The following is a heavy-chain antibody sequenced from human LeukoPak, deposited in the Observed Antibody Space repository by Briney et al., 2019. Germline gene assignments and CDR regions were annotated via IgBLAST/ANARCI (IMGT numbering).Heavy chain of an antibody. CDR3: ARGYGGDCSSTSCYPDY. Sequence: GGSLRLSCAASGFTFSSYWMSWVRQAPGKGLEWVANIKQDGSEKYYVDSVKGRFTISRDNAKNSLYLQTNSLRAEDTAVYYCARGYGGDCSSTSCYPDYWGQGTLVTVSS. J-gene: IGHJ4*02. D-gene: IGHD2-2*01. CDR2: IKQDGSEK. V-gene: IGHV3-7*01. CDR1: GFTFSSYW.